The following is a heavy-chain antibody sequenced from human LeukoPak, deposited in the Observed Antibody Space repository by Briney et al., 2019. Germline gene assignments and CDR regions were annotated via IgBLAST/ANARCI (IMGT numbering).Heavy chain of an antibody. CDR3: ARLPYSSGWYWYFQH. D-gene: IGHD6-19*01. Sequence: GESLKISCKGSGYSFTSYWIGWVRQMPGKGLEWMGIIYPGDSDTRYSPSFQGQVTISADKSISTAYLQWSGLKASDTAMYYCARLPYSSGWYWYFQHWGQGTLVTVSS. CDR1: GYSFTSYW. CDR2: IYPGDSDT. J-gene: IGHJ1*01. V-gene: IGHV5-51*01.